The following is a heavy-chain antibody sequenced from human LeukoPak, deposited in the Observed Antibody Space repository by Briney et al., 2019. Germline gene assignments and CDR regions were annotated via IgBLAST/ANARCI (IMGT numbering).Heavy chain of an antibody. Sequence: SGGSLRLSCVASGFTFSTYNMNWVRQAPGKRLEWVSFISSGSEIIYYADSVKGRFTVSRDNDKKSLYLQMNSLRDVDTAVYYCARNPAGIGDYLGQGTLVTVSS. CDR2: ISSGSEII. J-gene: IGHJ4*02. CDR1: GFTFSTYN. V-gene: IGHV3-48*02. D-gene: IGHD1-1*01. CDR3: ARNPAGIGDY.